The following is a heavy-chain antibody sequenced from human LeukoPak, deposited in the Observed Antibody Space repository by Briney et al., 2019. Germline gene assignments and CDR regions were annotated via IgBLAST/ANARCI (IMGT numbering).Heavy chain of an antibody. J-gene: IGHJ4*02. CDR2: MNPNSGNT. Sequence: ASVKVSCKASGYTFTSYDINWVRQATGQGLEWMGWMNPNSGNTGYAQKFQGRVTMTRNTSISTAYMQLSSLRCEDTAVYYCARGGPAAMHPEYVHWGQGTLVTVSS. CDR1: GYTFTSYD. V-gene: IGHV1-8*01. CDR3: ARGGPAAMHPEYVH. D-gene: IGHD2-2*01.